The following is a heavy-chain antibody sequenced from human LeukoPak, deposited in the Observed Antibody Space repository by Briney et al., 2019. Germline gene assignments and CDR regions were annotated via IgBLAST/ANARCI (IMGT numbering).Heavy chain of an antibody. Sequence: ASVKVSCKASGYTFTSYYIHWVRQAPGQGLEWMGIINPSGGSTSYAQKFQGRVTMTRDMSTSTVYMELSSLRSEDTAVYYCARDEGYYDSVPWGQGTLVTVSS. V-gene: IGHV1-46*01. CDR1: GYTFTSYY. J-gene: IGHJ5*02. D-gene: IGHD3-22*01. CDR3: ARDEGYYDSVP. CDR2: INPSGGST.